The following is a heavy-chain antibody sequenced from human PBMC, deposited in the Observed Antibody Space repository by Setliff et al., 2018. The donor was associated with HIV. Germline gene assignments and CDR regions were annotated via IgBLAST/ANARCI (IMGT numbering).Heavy chain of an antibody. CDR3: ARDCRYSGTYHIDY. V-gene: IGHV1-18*01. D-gene: IGHD1-26*01. Sequence: GASVKVSCKASGYTFPNYGISWVRQAPGQGLEWMGWVSAYNGLTNYAQNLQGRVTMTTDTSSTTAFLELRSLRSDDTAMYYCARDCRYSGTYHIDYWGQGTRVTVSS. CDR2: VSAYNGLT. J-gene: IGHJ4*02. CDR1: GYTFPNYG.